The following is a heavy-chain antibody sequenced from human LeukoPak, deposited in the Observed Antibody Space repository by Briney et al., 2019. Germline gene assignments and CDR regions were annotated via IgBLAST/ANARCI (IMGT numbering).Heavy chain of an antibody. V-gene: IGHV3-30-3*01. J-gene: IGHJ4*02. Sequence: GRSLRLSCAASGFTFSSYAMHWVRQAPGKGLEWVAVISYDGSNKYYADSVKGRFTISRDNSKNTLYLQMNSLRAEDTAVYYCARDSRARGYQLLYPGYWGQGTLVTVSS. CDR3: ARDSRARGYQLLYPGY. CDR1: GFTFSSYA. CDR2: ISYDGSNK. D-gene: IGHD2-2*02.